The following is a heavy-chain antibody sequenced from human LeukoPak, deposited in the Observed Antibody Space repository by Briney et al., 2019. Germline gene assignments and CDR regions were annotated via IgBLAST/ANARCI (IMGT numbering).Heavy chain of an antibody. CDR2: IVVGSGNI. CDR3: AAKTTVVRGRYFDY. D-gene: IGHD4-23*01. V-gene: IGHV1-58*02. J-gene: IGHJ4*02. CDR1: GFTFTSSA. Sequence: GASVKVSCKASGFTFTSSAMQWVRQARGQRLEWIGWIVVGSGNINYAQKFQERVTITRDMSTSTAYMELSSLRSEDTAVYYCAAKTTVVRGRYFDYWGQGTLVTVSS.